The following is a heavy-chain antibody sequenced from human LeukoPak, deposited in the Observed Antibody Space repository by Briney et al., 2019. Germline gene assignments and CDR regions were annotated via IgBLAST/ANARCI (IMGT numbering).Heavy chain of an antibody. CDR1: GFTFSSYS. D-gene: IGHD3-10*01. J-gene: IGHJ4*02. V-gene: IGHV3-21*01. CDR2: ISSSSSYI. CDR3: ARDLVGATDY. Sequence: PGGSLRLSCAASGFTFSSYSMNWVRQAPGKGLEWVSSISSSSSYIYYADSVKGRFTISSDNAKNSLYLQMNSLRADDTAVYYCARDLVGATDYWGQATLVTVSS.